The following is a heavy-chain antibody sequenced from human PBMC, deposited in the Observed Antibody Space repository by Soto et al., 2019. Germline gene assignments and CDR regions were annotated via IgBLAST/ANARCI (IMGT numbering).Heavy chain of an antibody. CDR3: ARGMTTVTTLDY. Sequence: QLQLQESGSGLVKPSQTLSLTCAVSGGSISRGGYSWSWIRQPPVKGLEWIGYISYRGSTYYNPSLNSRVTISVDRSKNQFSLKLSSVTASDTAVDYCARGMTTVTTLDYWGQGTLVTVSS. CDR2: ISYRGST. CDR1: GGSISRGGYS. J-gene: IGHJ4*02. D-gene: IGHD4-17*01. V-gene: IGHV4-30-2*01.